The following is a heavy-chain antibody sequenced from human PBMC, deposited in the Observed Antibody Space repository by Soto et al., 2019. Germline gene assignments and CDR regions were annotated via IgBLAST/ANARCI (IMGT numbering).Heavy chain of an antibody. CDR2: ISYDATNK. CDR3: AKDLGRAYAWGDYFDS. Sequence: GGSLRLSCAASGFTFSDYGMHWVRQAPGKGLEWVATISYDATNKQYPDSVKGRFTISRDNSKSTLYLQVSTLRVGDTAVFYCAKDLGRAYAWGDYFDSWGQGVLVTVSS. V-gene: IGHV3-30*18. CDR1: GFTFSDYG. D-gene: IGHD3-16*01. J-gene: IGHJ4*02.